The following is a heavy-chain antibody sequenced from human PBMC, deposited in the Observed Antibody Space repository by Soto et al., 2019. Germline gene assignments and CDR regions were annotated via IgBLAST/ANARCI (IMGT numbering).Heavy chain of an antibody. CDR3: ARYGSGWGYYYGMDV. J-gene: IGHJ6*02. D-gene: IGHD3-10*01. V-gene: IGHV4-4*02. CDR2: IYHSGST. Sequence: TSDTLSLTCAVSGDSISSINWWSWVRQPPGKGLEWIGEIYHSGSTNYNPSLKSRVTISVDKSKNQFSLKLSSVTAADTAVYYCARYGSGWGYYYGMDVWGQGTTVT. CDR1: GDSISSINW.